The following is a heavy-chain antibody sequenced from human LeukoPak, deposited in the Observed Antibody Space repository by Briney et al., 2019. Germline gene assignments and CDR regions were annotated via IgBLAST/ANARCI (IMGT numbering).Heavy chain of an antibody. D-gene: IGHD3-22*01. CDR3: ARGLPTYYYDSSGYYFRY. CDR1: GGSFSGYY. J-gene: IGHJ4*02. V-gene: IGHV4-34*01. CDR2: INHSGST. Sequence: SETLSLTCAVYGGSFSGYYWSWVRQPPGKGLEWIGEINHSGSTNYYPSLKSRVTISVDTSKNQFSLKLSSVTAADTAVYYCARGLPTYYYDSSGYYFRYWGQGTLVTVSS.